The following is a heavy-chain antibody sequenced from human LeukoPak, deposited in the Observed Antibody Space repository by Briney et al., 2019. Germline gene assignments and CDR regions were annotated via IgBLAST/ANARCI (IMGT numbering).Heavy chain of an antibody. CDR1: GGSFSSYY. Sequence: SETLSLTCTVSGGSFSSYYWSWVRQPAGKGLEWIWRIYTSGSTNYNPSLKSGVTMSVDTSKHQFSLKLSSVTAADTAVYYCARDIVVVPAENYYGMDVWGQGTTVTVSS. CDR2: IYTSGST. J-gene: IGHJ6*02. D-gene: IGHD2-2*01. CDR3: ARDIVVVPAENYYGMDV. V-gene: IGHV4-4*07.